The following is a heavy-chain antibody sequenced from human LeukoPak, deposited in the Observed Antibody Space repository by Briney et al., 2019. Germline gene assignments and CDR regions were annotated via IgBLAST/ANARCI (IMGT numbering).Heavy chain of an antibody. D-gene: IGHD3-22*01. CDR3: ARHGWGYYYDSSGFS. Sequence: PSETLSLTCTVSGGSIRSSSYYWGWIRRPPGKGLEWIGSISYSGNTYYNPSLKSRVTMSVDTSKNQFSLKLSSVTAADTVVYYCARHGWGYYYDSSGFSWGQGTLVTVSS. J-gene: IGHJ5*02. V-gene: IGHV4-39*01. CDR1: GGSIRSSSYY. CDR2: ISYSGNT.